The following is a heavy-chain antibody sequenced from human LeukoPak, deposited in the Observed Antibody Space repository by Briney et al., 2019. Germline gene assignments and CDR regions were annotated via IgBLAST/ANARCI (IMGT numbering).Heavy chain of an antibody. Sequence: GGYLRLSCAASGFTFSSYAMSWVRQAPGKGLEWVSLISSTGGTTYYADSVKGRFTISRDNSENTLYLQMKSLRAEDTAVYYCSTSRLLQSFDCWGQGTLVTVSS. D-gene: IGHD2-21*02. V-gene: IGHV3-23*01. CDR3: STSRLLQSFDC. CDR1: GFTFSSYA. CDR2: ISSTGGTT. J-gene: IGHJ4*02.